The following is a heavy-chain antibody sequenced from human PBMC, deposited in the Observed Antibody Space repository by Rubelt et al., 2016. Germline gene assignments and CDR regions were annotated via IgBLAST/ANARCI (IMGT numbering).Heavy chain of an antibody. V-gene: IGHV3-30*04. J-gene: IGHJ4*02. Sequence: VQLLDSGGGLVQPGGSLRLSCAASGFTFSNYHFHWVRQAPGKGLEWVAVISGDGSIKYYADSVKGRFTISRDNSKNTLYLQMNSLRVEDTAGYYCARDPVGTTVRHFDYWGQGTLVTVSS. CDR3: ARDPVGTTVRHFDY. CDR1: GFTFSNYH. CDR2: ISGDGSIK. D-gene: IGHD1-26*01.